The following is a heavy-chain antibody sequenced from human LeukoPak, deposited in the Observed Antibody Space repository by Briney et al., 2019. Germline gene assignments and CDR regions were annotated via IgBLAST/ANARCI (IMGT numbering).Heavy chain of an antibody. CDR1: GGSINNYY. J-gene: IGHJ4*02. D-gene: IGHD6-13*01. V-gene: IGHV4-59*08. Sequence: PSETLSLTCTVSGGSINNYYWSWIRQPPGKGLEWIGYIYYRGNTKYNPSLKSRVTISLDTSKIQFSLRLTSATAADTAVYYCARVRAAAGIYYFDYWGQGTLVTVSS. CDR3: ARVRAAAGIYYFDY. CDR2: IYYRGNT.